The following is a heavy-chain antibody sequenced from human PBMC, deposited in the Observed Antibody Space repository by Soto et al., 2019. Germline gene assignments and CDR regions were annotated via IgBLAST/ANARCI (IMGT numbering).Heavy chain of an antibody. V-gene: IGHV4-59*01. CDR1: GVSISSYY. CDR3: ARNLYYDFWSGYFDY. Sequence: SETLSLTCTVSGVSISSYYWIWIRQPPGKGLEWIGYIYYSGSTNYNPSLKSRVTISVDTSKNQFSLRLSSVTAADTAVYYCARNLYYDFWSGYFDYWGQGTLVTVSS. CDR2: IYYSGST. D-gene: IGHD3-3*01. J-gene: IGHJ4*02.